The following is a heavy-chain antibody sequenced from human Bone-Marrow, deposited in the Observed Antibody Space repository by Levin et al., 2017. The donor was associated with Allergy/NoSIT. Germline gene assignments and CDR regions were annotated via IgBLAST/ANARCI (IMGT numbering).Heavy chain of an antibody. CDR1: EYTFTGYY. CDR2: INPNSGGT. J-gene: IGHJ4*02. Sequence: ASVKVSCKASEYTFTGYYIHWVRQAPGQGLEWMGWINPNSGGTNYAQRFQGRVTMTRDTSINTAYMQLSRLRSDDTPMYYCARGRREVLTDWFTIPMIREPLTSSLDYWGQGSLVTVSS. CDR3: ARGRREVLTDWFTIPMIREPLTSSLDY. V-gene: IGHV1-2*02. D-gene: IGHD3-10*01.